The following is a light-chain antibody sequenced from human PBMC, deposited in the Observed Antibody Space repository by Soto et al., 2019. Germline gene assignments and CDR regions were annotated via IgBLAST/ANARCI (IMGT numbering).Light chain of an antibody. CDR1: QSVLYSSNNKNY. CDR2: WAS. J-gene: IGKJ1*01. CDR3: QQCYSSPQT. Sequence: DIVMTQSPDSLAVSLGERATINCKSSQSVLYSSNNKNYLAWYQQKPGQPPKLLIYWASTRESGVPDRFSGSGYGTDFTLSISSLPAEDGAVYYCQQCYSSPQTFGQGTKVEIK. V-gene: IGKV4-1*01.